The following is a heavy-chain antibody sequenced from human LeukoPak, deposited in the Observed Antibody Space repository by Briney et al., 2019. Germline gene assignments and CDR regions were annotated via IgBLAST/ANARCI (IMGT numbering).Heavy chain of an antibody. J-gene: IGHJ4*02. Sequence: SETLSLTCTVSGYSVTDGFYWSWIRQPPGKGLEWIGYIYYSGSTNYNPSLKSRVTISVDTSKNQFSLKLSSVTAADTAVYYCARSRPICLDYWGQGTLVTVSS. CDR1: GYSVTDGFY. D-gene: IGHD2-21*01. CDR2: IYYSGST. CDR3: ARSRPICLDY. V-gene: IGHV4-61*08.